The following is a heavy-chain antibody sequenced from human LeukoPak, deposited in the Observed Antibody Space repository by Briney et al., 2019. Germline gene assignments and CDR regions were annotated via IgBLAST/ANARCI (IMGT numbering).Heavy chain of an antibody. CDR1: GYSISSGYY. CDR3: AVTTVTTNFDP. Sequence: PSETLSLTCAVSGYSISSGYYWGWIRQPPGKGLEWIGSIYHSGSTYYNPSLKSRVTISVDTSKNQFSLKLSSVTAADPAVYYCAVTTVTTNFDPWGRGTLVTVSS. V-gene: IGHV4-38-2*01. J-gene: IGHJ2*01. CDR2: IYHSGST. D-gene: IGHD4-17*01.